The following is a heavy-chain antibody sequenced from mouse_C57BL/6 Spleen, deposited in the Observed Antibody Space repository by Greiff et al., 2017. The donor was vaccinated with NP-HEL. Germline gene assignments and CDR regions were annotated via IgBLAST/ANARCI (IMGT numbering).Heavy chain of an antibody. Sequence: VQLVESGPGLVQPSQSLSITCTVSGFSLTSYGVHWVRQSPGKGLEWLGVIWRGGSTDYNAAFISRLSISKDNSKSQVFFKMNSLQANDTAIYYCARNGVLRYQTWFAYWGQGTLVTVSA. CDR1: GFSLTSYG. D-gene: IGHD1-1*01. CDR2: IWRGGST. J-gene: IGHJ3*01. V-gene: IGHV2-2*02. CDR3: ARNGVLRYQTWFAY.